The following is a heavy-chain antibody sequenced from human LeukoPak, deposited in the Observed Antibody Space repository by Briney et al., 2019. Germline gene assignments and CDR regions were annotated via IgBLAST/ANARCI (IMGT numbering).Heavy chain of an antibody. V-gene: IGHV3-74*01. Sequence: PGGSLRLSCAASGFTFSSYWMHWVRQAPGKGLVWVSRINSDGSSTSYADSVKGRFAISRDNAKNTLYLQMNTLRAEDTAVYYCARGGYTGVFDIWGQGTMVTVSS. CDR1: GFTFSSYW. CDR2: INSDGSST. CDR3: ARGGYTGVFDI. D-gene: IGHD3-16*02. J-gene: IGHJ3*02.